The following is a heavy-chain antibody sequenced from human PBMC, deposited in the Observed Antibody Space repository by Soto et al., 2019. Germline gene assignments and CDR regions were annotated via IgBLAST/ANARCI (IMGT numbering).Heavy chain of an antibody. J-gene: IGHJ4*02. CDR1: GYTLTELS. CDR2: FDPEDGET. Sequence: AASVKVSCKVSGYTLTELSMHWVRQAPGKGLEWMGGFDPEDGETIYAQKFQGRVTMTEDTSTDTAYMELSSLRSEDTAVYYCVTDKGYCSGGSCYSFDYWGQGTLVTVS. D-gene: IGHD2-15*01. CDR3: VTDKGYCSGGSCYSFDY. V-gene: IGHV1-24*01.